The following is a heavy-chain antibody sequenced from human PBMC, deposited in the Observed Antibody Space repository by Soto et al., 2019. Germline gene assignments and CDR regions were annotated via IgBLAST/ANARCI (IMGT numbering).Heavy chain of an antibody. Sequence: QVQLVESGGGVVQPGRSLRLSCAASGFTFSSYGMHWVRQAPGKGLEWVAVIWYDGSNKYYADSVKGRFTISRDNSKNTQYLQMNSLRAEDTAVYYCARCRKERWVTNECDYLDVWGKGTTVTVSS. CDR3: ARCRKERWVTNECDYLDV. J-gene: IGHJ6*03. CDR2: IWYDGSNK. D-gene: IGHD4-17*01. V-gene: IGHV3-33*01. CDR1: GFTFSSYG.